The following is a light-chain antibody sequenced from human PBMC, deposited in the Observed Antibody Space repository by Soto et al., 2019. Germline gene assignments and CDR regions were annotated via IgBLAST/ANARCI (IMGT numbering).Light chain of an antibody. Sequence: EIVLTQSPATLSLSLGERATLSCRASQSVSSHLTWYQQKPGQAPRLLIYDASNRATGITDRFSGSGSGTDFTLTISSLEPEDFAVYYYQQRNNWPPEFTFGPGTKVDIK. CDR1: QSVSSH. J-gene: IGKJ3*01. CDR3: QQRNNWPPEFT. V-gene: IGKV3-11*01. CDR2: DAS.